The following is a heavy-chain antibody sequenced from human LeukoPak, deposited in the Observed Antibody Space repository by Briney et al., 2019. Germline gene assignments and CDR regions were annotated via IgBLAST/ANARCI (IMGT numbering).Heavy chain of an antibody. CDR3: ARDRAWNYFDY. CDR2: ISNDGSRK. Sequence: GGSLRLSCAPSGFTFSRHGMHWVRQAPGKGLEWVAIISNDGSRKYYAHSLEGRFTISRDNSKNTLYLQMDSLRAEDTAVYYCARDRAWNYFDYWGQGTLVTVSS. J-gene: IGHJ4*02. D-gene: IGHD3-3*01. CDR1: GFTFSRHG. V-gene: IGHV3-30*03.